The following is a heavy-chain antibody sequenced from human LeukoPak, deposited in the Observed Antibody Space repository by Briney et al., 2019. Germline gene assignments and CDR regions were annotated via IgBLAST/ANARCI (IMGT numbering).Heavy chain of an antibody. J-gene: IGHJ4*02. CDR2: IYTSGST. V-gene: IGHV4-4*07. CDR3: AREPITIFGVVTTFDY. CDR1: GGSISTYY. D-gene: IGHD3-3*01. Sequence: SETLSLTCTVSGGSISTYYWSWIRQPAGKGLEWIGRIYTSGSTNYNPSLKSRVTISVDTSKNQFSLKLSSVTAADTAVYYCAREPITIFGVVTTFDYWGQGTLVTVSS.